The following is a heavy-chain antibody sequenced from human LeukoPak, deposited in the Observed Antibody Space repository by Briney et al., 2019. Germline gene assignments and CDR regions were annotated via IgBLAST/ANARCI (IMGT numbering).Heavy chain of an antibody. CDR2: INSDGSST. D-gene: IGHD5-18*01. CDR3: ARDRGYGYLFDY. V-gene: IGHV3-74*01. J-gene: IGHJ4*02. Sequence: GGPLRLSCAASGFTLRNYAMSWVRQPPGKGLVWVSRINSDGSSTSYAHSVKGRFTISRDNAKNTLYLQMNSLRAEETAVYYCARDRGYGYLFDYWGQGTLVTVSS. CDR1: GFTLRNYA.